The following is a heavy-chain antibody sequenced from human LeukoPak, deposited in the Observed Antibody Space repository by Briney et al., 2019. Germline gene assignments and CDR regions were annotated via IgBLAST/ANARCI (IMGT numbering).Heavy chain of an antibody. CDR2: IKQDGSEK. CDR1: GFTFSNYW. D-gene: IGHD3-16*01. Sequence: GGSLRLSCAASGFTFSNYWMSWVRQAPGKGLEWVANIKQDGSEKYYVDSVKGRFTISRDNAKNSLYLQMNSLRAEDTAVYYCARRGGFLDYWGQGTLVTVSS. J-gene: IGHJ4*02. CDR3: ARRGGFLDY. V-gene: IGHV3-7*01.